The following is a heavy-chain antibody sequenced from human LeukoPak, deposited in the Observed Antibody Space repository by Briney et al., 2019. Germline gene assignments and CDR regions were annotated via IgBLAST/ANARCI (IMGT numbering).Heavy chain of an antibody. CDR2: MNPNSGNT. CDR3: ARDRGDTAMVSNYYYYMDV. V-gene: IGHV1-8*01. J-gene: IGHJ6*03. D-gene: IGHD5-18*01. CDR1: GYTFTSYD. Sequence: GASVKVSCKASGYTFTSYDINWVRQATGQGLEWMGWMNPNSGNTGYAQKFQGRVTMTRNTSISTAYMELSRLRSDDTAVYYCARDRGDTAMVSNYYYYMDVWGKGTTVTVSS.